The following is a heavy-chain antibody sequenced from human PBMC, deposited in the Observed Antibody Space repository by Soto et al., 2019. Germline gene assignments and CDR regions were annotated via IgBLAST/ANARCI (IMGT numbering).Heavy chain of an antibody. J-gene: IGHJ6*02. CDR1: GFTFSSYD. CDR3: ARAVYRGYSYGPYYYYGMGV. D-gene: IGHD5-18*01. Sequence: GGSLRLSCAASGFTFSSYDMHWVRQATGKGLEWVSAIGTAGDTYYPGSVKGRFTISRENAKNSLYLQMNSLRAGDTAVYYCARAVYRGYSYGPYYYYGMGVWGQGTTVTVSS. V-gene: IGHV3-13*01. CDR2: IGTAGDT.